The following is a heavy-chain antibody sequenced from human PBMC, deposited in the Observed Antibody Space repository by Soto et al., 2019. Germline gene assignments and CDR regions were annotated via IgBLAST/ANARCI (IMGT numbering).Heavy chain of an antibody. V-gene: IGHV1-46*01. J-gene: IGHJ5*01. CDR3: VRDRVDCSGGNCWRSVEDT. CDR1: GYTFTNYY. Sequence: ASVKVSCKASGYTFTNYYMHWVRQAPGQGLEWMGIIDPSGGGTSYAQKFQGRLTMTRDTSTSTVYMELSSLRSEDTAVYYCVRDRVDCSGGNCWRSVEDTWG. D-gene: IGHD2-15*01. CDR2: IDPSGGGT.